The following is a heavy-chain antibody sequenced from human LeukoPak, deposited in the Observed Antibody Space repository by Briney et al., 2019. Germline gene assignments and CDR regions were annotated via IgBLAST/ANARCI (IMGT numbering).Heavy chain of an antibody. V-gene: IGHV4-34*01. J-gene: IGHJ5*02. CDR2: INHSGST. Sequence: SEALSLTCAVYGGSFSGYYWSWIRQPPGKGLEWIGEINHSGSTNYNPSLKSRVTISVGTSKNQFSLKLSSVTAADTAVYYCARGQDIVVVPPQNNWFDPWGQGTLVTVSS. CDR1: GGSFSGYY. CDR3: ARGQDIVVVPPQNNWFDP. D-gene: IGHD2-2*01.